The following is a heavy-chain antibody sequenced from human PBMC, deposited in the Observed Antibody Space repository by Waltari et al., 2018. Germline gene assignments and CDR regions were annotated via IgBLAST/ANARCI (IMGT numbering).Heavy chain of an antibody. CDR3: ARDGGSSSSNYYYYGMDV. D-gene: IGHD6-13*01. V-gene: IGHV1-18*04. Sequence: QVQLVQSGAEVKKPAASVKVACKASGYTCPSYGISWVRQVPGLGLEWTRWISAYNGNTNYAQKLQGRVTMTTDTSTSTAYMELRSLRSDDTAVYYCARDGGSSSSNYYYYGMDVWGQGTTVTVSS. CDR2: ISAYNGNT. J-gene: IGHJ6*02. CDR1: GYTCPSYG.